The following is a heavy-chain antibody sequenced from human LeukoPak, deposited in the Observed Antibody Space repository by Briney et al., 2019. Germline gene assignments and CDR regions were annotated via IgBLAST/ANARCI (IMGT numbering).Heavy chain of an antibody. D-gene: IGHD3-10*02. V-gene: IGHV3-30*02. J-gene: IGHJ6*04. CDR1: GFTFSSYA. Sequence: AGGSLRLSCAASGFTFSSYAMHWVRQAPGKGLEWVASIRFDGSHKSYADSVKGRFTISRDYSKNTLYLQMNTLRAEDTAVYYCAELGITMIGGVWGKGTTVTISS. CDR2: IRFDGSHK. CDR3: AELGITMIGGV.